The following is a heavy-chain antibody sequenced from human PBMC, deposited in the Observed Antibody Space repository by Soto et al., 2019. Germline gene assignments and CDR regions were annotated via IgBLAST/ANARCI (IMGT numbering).Heavy chain of an antibody. Sequence: SVKVSCKASGGSFGNSAINWVRRTPGQGLEWLGGFIPVYRTLNYAQKFQGRVTITADESTGTAYMTLSSLASDDTAVYYCATGVIWIGYFTVDSWGQGTRVTVSS. J-gene: IGHJ4*02. CDR1: GGSFGNSA. CDR2: FIPVYRTL. D-gene: IGHD3-3*01. V-gene: IGHV1-69*13. CDR3: ATGVIWIGYFTVDS.